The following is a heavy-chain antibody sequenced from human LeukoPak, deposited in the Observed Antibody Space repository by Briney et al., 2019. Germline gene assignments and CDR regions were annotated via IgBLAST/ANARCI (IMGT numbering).Heavy chain of an antibody. D-gene: IGHD6-19*01. J-gene: IGHJ4*02. Sequence: ASVKVSCKASGYTFTGYYMHWVRQAPGQGLEWMGWINPNSGGTNYAQKFQGRVTMTRDTSISTAYMELSRLRSDDTAAYYCARDLEKYSSGWYGGVFFDYWGQGTLVTVSS. CDR2: INPNSGGT. CDR3: ARDLEKYSSGWYGGVFFDY. CDR1: GYTFTGYY. V-gene: IGHV1-2*02.